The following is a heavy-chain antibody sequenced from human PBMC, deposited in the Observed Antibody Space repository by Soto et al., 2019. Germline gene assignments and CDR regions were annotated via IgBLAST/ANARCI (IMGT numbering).Heavy chain of an antibody. CDR2: ISYDGSNK. CDR1: GFTFSSYA. Sequence: GGSLRLSCAASGFTFSSYAMHWVRQAPGKGLEWVAVISYDGSNKYYADSVKGRFTIPRDNSKNTLYLQMNSLRAEDTAVYYCARAGGRGRTYDAFDIWGQGTMVTVSS. J-gene: IGHJ3*02. V-gene: IGHV3-30-3*01. CDR3: ARAGGRGRTYDAFDI. D-gene: IGHD3-16*01.